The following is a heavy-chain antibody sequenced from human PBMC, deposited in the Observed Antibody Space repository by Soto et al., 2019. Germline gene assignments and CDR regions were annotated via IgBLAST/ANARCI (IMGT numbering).Heavy chain of an antibody. D-gene: IGHD5-12*01. V-gene: IGHV3-11*01. CDR1: GFTFSDYY. J-gene: IGHJ4*02. CDR3: ARDARNSNRREYSGYDHYFDY. CDR2: ISSSGSTI. Sequence: GGSLRLSCAASGFTFSDYYMSWIRQAPGKGLEWVSYISSSGSTIYYADSVKGRFTISRDNAKNSLYLQMNSLRAEDTAVYYCARDARNSNRREYSGYDHYFDYWGQGTLVTVSS.